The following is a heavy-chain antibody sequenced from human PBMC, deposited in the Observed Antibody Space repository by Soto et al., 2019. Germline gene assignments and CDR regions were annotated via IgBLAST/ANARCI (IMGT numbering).Heavy chain of an antibody. J-gene: IGHJ6*03. CDR3: ARVLRSRGGYYYYYYMDV. CDR2: IYYSGST. V-gene: IGHV4-31*03. D-gene: IGHD3-10*01. Sequence: SETLSLTCTVSGGSISSGGYYWSWIRQHPGKGLEWIGYIYYSGSTYYNPSLKSRVTISVDTSKNQFSLKLSSVTAADTALYYCARVLRSRGGYYYYYYMDVWGKGTTVTVSS. CDR1: GGSISSGGYY.